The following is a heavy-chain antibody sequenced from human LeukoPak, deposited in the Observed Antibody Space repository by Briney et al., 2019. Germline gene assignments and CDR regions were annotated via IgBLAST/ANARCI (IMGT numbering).Heavy chain of an antibody. D-gene: IGHD1-26*01. CDR3: ARDYRVVGATRLGY. J-gene: IGHJ4*02. CDR2: ISAYNGNT. Sequence: ASVKVSCKASGYTFTCYGISWVRQAPGQGLEWMGWISAYNGNTNYAQKLQGRVTMTTDTSTSTAYMELRSLRSDDTAVYYCARDYRVVGATRLGYWGQGTLVTVSS. V-gene: IGHV1-18*01. CDR1: GYTFTCYG.